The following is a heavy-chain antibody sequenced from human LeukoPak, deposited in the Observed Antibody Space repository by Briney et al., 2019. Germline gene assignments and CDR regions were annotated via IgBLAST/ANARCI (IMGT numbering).Heavy chain of an antibody. D-gene: IGHD3-3*01. V-gene: IGHV4-34*01. CDR1: GGSFSGYY. Sequence: PSETLSLTCAVYGGSFSGYYWSWIRQPPGKGLEWIGEINHSGSTNYNPSLKSRVTISVDTSKNQFSLKLSSVTAADTAVYYCARGSYDFWRGIQLNWFDPWGQGTLVTVSS. J-gene: IGHJ5*02. CDR3: ARGSYDFWRGIQLNWFDP. CDR2: INHSGST.